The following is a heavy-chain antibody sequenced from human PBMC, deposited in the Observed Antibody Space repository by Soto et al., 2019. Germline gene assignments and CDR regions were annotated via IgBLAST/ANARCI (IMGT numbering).Heavy chain of an antibody. CDR1: GGSISSSRYY. D-gene: IGHD5-12*01. V-gene: IGHV4-61*05. J-gene: IGHJ4*02. CDR3: ARDGDGYNY. CDR2: IYYSGST. Sequence: SSETLSLTCAVSGGSISSSRYYWGWIRQPPGKGLEWIGYIYYSGSTNYNPSLKSRVTISVDTSKNQFSLKLSSVTAADTAVYYCARDGDGYNYWGQGTLVTVSS.